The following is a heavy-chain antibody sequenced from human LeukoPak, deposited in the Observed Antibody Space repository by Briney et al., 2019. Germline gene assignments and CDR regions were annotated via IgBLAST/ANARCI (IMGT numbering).Heavy chain of an antibody. D-gene: IGHD5-24*01. CDR2: IIPIFGTA. J-gene: IGHJ4*02. Sequence: SVKVSCKASGGTFSSYAISWVRQAPGQGLEWMGGIIPIFGTANYAQKFQGRVTITADESTSTAYMELSSLRSEDTAVYYCAGTPGRWLQPPNYWGQGTLVTVSS. CDR1: GGTFSSYA. CDR3: AGTPGRWLQPPNY. V-gene: IGHV1-69*13.